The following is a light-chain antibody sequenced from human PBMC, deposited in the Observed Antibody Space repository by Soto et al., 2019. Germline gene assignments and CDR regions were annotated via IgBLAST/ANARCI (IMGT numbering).Light chain of an antibody. J-gene: IGKJ1*01. CDR1: QSVSSSY. CDR2: GIS. Sequence: EIVLTQSPGTLSLSPGERATLSCRASQSVSSSYLAWYQQKPGQAPRLLIYGISSRATGIPDRFSGSWSGTDVTLTGSRLEPEDCAVYYCMQYGASPWTFGRGTKVEIE. V-gene: IGKV3-20*01. CDR3: MQYGASPWT.